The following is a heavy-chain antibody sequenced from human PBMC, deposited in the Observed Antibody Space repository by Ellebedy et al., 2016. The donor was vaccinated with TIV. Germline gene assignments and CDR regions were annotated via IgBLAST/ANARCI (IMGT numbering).Heavy chain of an antibody. CDR2: IDPSDSYT. Sequence: GESLKISCQTSGYTFSKSWISWVRQLPGRGLEWMGRIDPSDSYTSYSPSFRGHVTFSANRSISTVYLQWNSLEASDSGTYYCARRGCTNYRCYFDYWGQGTLITVSS. D-gene: IGHD2-8*01. CDR1: GYTFSKSW. J-gene: IGHJ4*02. CDR3: ARRGCTNYRCYFDY. V-gene: IGHV5-10-1*01.